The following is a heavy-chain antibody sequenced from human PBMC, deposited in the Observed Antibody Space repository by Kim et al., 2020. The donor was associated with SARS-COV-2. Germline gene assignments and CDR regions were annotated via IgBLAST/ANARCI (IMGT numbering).Heavy chain of an antibody. Sequence: ASVKVSCKASGYTFTSYDINWVRQATGQGLEWMGWMNPNSGNTGYAQKFQGRVTMTRNTSISTAYMELSSLRSEDTAVYYCARGVRGLELRLGRYYYGMDVWGQGTTVTVSS. CDR2: MNPNSGNT. V-gene: IGHV1-8*01. CDR1: GYTFTSYD. D-gene: IGHD1-7*01. CDR3: ARGVRGLELRLGRYYYGMDV. J-gene: IGHJ6*02.